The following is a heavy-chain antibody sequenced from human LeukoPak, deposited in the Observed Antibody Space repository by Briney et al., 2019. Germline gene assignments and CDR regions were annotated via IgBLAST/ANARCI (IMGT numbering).Heavy chain of an antibody. D-gene: IGHD3-3*01. Sequence: ASVKVSCKASGYTFTSYGISWVRQAPGQGLEWMAWISAYNGNTNYAQKLQGRVTMTTDTSTSTAYMELRSLRSDDTAVYYCARDRKSYYDFWSGYLRNDYWGQGTLVTVSS. J-gene: IGHJ4*02. CDR2: ISAYNGNT. CDR3: ARDRKSYYDFWSGYLRNDY. V-gene: IGHV1-18*01. CDR1: GYTFTSYG.